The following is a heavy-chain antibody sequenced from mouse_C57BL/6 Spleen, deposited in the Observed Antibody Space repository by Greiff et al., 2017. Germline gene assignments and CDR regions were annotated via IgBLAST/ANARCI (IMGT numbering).Heavy chain of an antibody. CDR1: GYTFTSYW. CDR3: ARGVTYSNYPYAMDY. Sequence: QVQLQQPGAELVRPGTSVKLSCKASGYTFTSYWMHWVKQRPGQGLEWIGVIDPSDSYTNSNQKFKGKATLTVDTSSSTSYMQLSSLTSEDSAVXYCARGVTYSNYPYAMDYGGQGTSVTVSS. J-gene: IGHJ4*01. CDR2: IDPSDSYT. V-gene: IGHV1-59*01. D-gene: IGHD2-5*01.